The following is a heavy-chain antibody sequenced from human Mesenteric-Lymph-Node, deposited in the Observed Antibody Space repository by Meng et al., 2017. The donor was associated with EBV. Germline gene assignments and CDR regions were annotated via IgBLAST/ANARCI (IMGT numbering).Heavy chain of an antibody. D-gene: IGHD1-26*01. CDR2: INHSGST. CDR1: GGSFSGYY. CDR3: ARRGKVGAGY. V-gene: IGHV4-34*01. Sequence: QVQPQQWGAGLLKPSEPLSLTCAGYGGSFSGYYWSWIRQPPGKGLEWIGEINHSGSTNYNPSLKSRVTISVDTSKNQFSLKLSSVTAADTAVYYCARRGKVGAGYWGQGTLVTVSS. J-gene: IGHJ4*02.